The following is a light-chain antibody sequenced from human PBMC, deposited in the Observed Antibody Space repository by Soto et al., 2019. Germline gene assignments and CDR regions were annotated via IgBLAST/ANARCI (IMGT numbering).Light chain of an antibody. Sequence: DIQMTQSPSTLSASVGDRVTITCRASQSISTWLAWYQQKPGKAPKLLIYDASTLESGAPSRFSGGGSGTEFTLTISSLQPDDFATFYCQPYFSLWTFGQGTKVEIK. CDR3: QPYFSLWT. CDR1: QSISTW. CDR2: DAS. V-gene: IGKV1-5*01. J-gene: IGKJ1*01.